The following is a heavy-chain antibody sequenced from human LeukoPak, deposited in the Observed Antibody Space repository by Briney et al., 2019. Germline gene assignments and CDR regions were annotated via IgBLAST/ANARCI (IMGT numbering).Heavy chain of an antibody. V-gene: IGHV3-23*01. Sequence: GGSLRLSCAASGFTFSSYAMSWVRQAPGKGLEWVSAINGSGGSTYYADSVKGRFTISRDNSKNTLYLQMNSLRAEDTAVYYCAKTTVYSGSYSAIDYWGQGTLVTVSS. CDR1: GFTFSSYA. D-gene: IGHD1-26*01. CDR2: INGSGGST. J-gene: IGHJ4*02. CDR3: AKTTVYSGSYSAIDY.